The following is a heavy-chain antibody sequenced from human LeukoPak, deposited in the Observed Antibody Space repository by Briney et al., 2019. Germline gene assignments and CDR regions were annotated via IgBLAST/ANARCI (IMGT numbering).Heavy chain of an antibody. D-gene: IGHD6-19*01. Sequence: PGGSLRLSCAASGFTFSGSAMHWVRQASGKGLEWGCRIGSRANTYATAYAVSVKGRFTISIDDPKKRAYLQMNSLKPEDTAVYYCTRHSDSSGWYEGIDAFDIWGQGTMVTVSS. J-gene: IGHJ3*02. CDR1: GFTFSGSA. CDR2: IGSRANTYAT. CDR3: TRHSDSSGWYEGIDAFDI. V-gene: IGHV3-73*01.